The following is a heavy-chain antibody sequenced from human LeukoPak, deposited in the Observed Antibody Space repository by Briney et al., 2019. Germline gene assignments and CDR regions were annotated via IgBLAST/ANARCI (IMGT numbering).Heavy chain of an antibody. D-gene: IGHD6-19*01. CDR2: IYYSGST. Sequence: PSQTLSLTCTVSGGSISSGDYYWSWIRQPPGKGLERIGYIYYSGSTYYNPSLKSRVTISVDTSKNQFSLKLSSVTAADTAVYYCARYSSGWFALDYWGQGTLVTVSS. CDR1: GGSISSGDYY. CDR3: ARYSSGWFALDY. J-gene: IGHJ4*02. V-gene: IGHV4-30-4*08.